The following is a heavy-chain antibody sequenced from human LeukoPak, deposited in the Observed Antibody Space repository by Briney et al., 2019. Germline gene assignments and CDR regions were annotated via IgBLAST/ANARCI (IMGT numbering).Heavy chain of an antibody. Sequence: ASVKVSCKASGYTFTSYGINWLRQAPGQGLEWMGRSSLNNVNKNYIEKLQGRVTMTTDTYTSTAHMELRSLRPDDTAVYYCARDQSPLNGGYSEGEVFDCWGQGTLVTVSS. D-gene: IGHD5-12*01. CDR1: GYTFTSYG. CDR2: SSLNNVNK. J-gene: IGHJ4*02. CDR3: ARDQSPLNGGYSEGEVFDC. V-gene: IGHV1-18*01.